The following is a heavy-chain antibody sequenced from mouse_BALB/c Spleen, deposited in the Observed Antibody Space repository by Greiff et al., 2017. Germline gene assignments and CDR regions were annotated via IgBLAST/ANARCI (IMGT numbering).Heavy chain of an antibody. CDR3: TGGGPCYDYDGFAY. D-gene: IGHD2-4*01. Sequence: DVMLVESGGGLVKPGGSLKLSCAASGFTFSSYTMSWVRQTPEKRLEWVANISSGGSYTYYPDSVKGRFTISRDNAKNTLYLQMSSLKSEDTAMYYCTGGGPCYDYDGFAYWGQGTLVTVSA. CDR2: ISSGGSYT. J-gene: IGHJ3*01. CDR1: GFTFSSYT. V-gene: IGHV5-6-4*01.